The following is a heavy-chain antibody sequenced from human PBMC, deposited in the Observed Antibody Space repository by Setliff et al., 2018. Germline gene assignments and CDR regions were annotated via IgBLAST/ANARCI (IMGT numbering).Heavy chain of an antibody. J-gene: IGHJ4*02. CDR2: IDPSGNT. Sequence: PSETLSLTCTVSGGSISSGSNYWSWIRQPAGRGLEWIGHIDPSGNTNYHPSLKSRVTISGDTSKNQFSLKLTSVTAADTAVYYCAHSTTFDLHHDYWGQGALVTVSS. V-gene: IGHV4-61*09. D-gene: IGHD3-9*01. CDR1: GGSISSGSNY. CDR3: AHSTTFDLHHDY.